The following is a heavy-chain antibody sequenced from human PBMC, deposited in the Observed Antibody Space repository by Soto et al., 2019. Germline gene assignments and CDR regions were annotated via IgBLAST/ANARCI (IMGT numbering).Heavy chain of an antibody. CDR3: ARLGGATMVRRVIPFDY. D-gene: IGHD3-10*01. CDR2: MNPNSGNT. CDR1: GYTFTSYD. V-gene: IGHV1-8*01. J-gene: IGHJ4*02. Sequence: QVQLVQSGAEVKKPGASVKVSCKASGYTFTSYDINWVRQATGQGLEWMGWMNPNSGNTGYAQKFQGRVTMTRNTSISTSYMELSSLRSEDTAVYYCARLGGATMVRRVIPFDYWGQGTLVTVSS.